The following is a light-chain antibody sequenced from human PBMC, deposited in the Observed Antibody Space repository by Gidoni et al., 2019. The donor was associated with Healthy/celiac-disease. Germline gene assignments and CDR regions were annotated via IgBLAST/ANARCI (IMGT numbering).Light chain of an antibody. Sequence: DIVLTQPPATLSVSPGARATLSCRASQSVSSYLAWSQQKPGQAPRLLIYDASNRATGIPARFSGSGSGTDFTLTISSLEPEDFAVYYCQQRSNWPLTFXGXTKVEIK. J-gene: IGKJ4*01. V-gene: IGKV3-11*01. CDR1: QSVSSY. CDR2: DAS. CDR3: QQRSNWPLT.